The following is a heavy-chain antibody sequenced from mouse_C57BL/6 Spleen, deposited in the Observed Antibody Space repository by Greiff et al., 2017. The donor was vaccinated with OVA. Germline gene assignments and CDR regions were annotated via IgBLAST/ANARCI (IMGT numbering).Heavy chain of an antibody. J-gene: IGHJ3*01. V-gene: IGHV5-16*01. CDR2: INYDGSST. Sequence: EVKLMESEGGLVQPGSSMKLSCTASGFTFSDYYMAWVRQVPEKGLEWVANINYDGSSTYYLDSLKSRFIISRDNAKNILYLQMSSLKSEDTATYYCARVYDGYSLTYWGQGTLVTVSA. CDR3: ARVYDGYSLTY. D-gene: IGHD2-3*01. CDR1: GFTFSDYY.